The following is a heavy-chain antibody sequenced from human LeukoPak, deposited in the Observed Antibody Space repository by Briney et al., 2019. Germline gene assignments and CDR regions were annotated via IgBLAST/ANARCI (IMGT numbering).Heavy chain of an antibody. CDR3: ARGSPGYYGSGSPFDY. CDR1: GYTFTSYD. Sequence: ASVKVSCKASGYTFTSYDINWVRQATGQGLEWMGWMNPNSGNTGYAQKFQGRVTMTRNTSISTAYMELSSLRAEDTAVYYCARGSPGYYGSGSPFDYWGQGTLVTVSS. V-gene: IGHV1-8*01. D-gene: IGHD3-10*01. CDR2: MNPNSGNT. J-gene: IGHJ4*02.